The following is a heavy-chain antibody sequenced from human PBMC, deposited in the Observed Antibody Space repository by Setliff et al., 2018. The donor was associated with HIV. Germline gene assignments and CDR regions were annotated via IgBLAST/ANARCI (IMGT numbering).Heavy chain of an antibody. CDR3: ARESYGSGTYDY. V-gene: IGHV4-59*12. J-gene: IGHJ4*02. D-gene: IGHD3-10*01. CDR1: HGSISPFY. CDR2: IFYTGTT. Sequence: PSETLSLTCTVSHGSISPFYWSWMRQPPGKGLEWIGYIFYTGTTKYNPSLKSRVSMSVDMSKNQFSLRLTSVTAADSAVYYCARESYGSGTYDYWGQGTLVTVSS.